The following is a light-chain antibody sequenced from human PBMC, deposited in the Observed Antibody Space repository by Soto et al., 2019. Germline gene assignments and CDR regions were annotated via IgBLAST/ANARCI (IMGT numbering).Light chain of an antibody. CDR2: DAS. CDR1: QTINSW. Sequence: DIQMTQSPSTLSASVGDRVTITCRSSQTINSWLAWYQQKPGKAPKVLIFDASSLKTGVTSRFSGSGSGTEFILTISDLQPDDFATYYCKEYQSDTWTFGHGTKGDI. J-gene: IGKJ1*01. V-gene: IGKV1-5*01. CDR3: KEYQSDTWT.